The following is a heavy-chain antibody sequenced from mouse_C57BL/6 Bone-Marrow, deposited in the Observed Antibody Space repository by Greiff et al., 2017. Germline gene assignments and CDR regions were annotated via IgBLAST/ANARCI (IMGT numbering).Heavy chain of an antibody. V-gene: IGHV1-63*01. CDR1: GYTFTNYW. CDR3: AITGTVEYYAMDY. Sequence: VQLQQSGAELVRPGTSVKMSCKASGYTFTNYWIGWAKQRPGHGLEWIGDIYPGGGYTNYNEKFKGKATLTADKSSSTAYMQFSSLTSEDSAIYYCAITGTVEYYAMDYWGQGTSVTVSS. D-gene: IGHD4-1*01. CDR2: IYPGGGYT. J-gene: IGHJ4*01.